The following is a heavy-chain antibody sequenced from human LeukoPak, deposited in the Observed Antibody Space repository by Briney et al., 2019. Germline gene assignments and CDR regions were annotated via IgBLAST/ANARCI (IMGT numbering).Heavy chain of an antibody. CDR2: ISYDGSNK. J-gene: IGHJ4*02. CDR3: ARGGAYRYDSSGYSFDY. V-gene: IGHV3-30-3*01. D-gene: IGHD3-22*01. CDR1: GFTFSSYA. Sequence: LSGGSLRPSCAASGFTFSSYAMHWVRQAPGKGLEWVAVISYDGSNKYYADSVKGRFTISRDNSKNTLYLQMNSLRAEDTAVYYCARGGAYRYDSSGYSFDYWGQGTLVTVSS.